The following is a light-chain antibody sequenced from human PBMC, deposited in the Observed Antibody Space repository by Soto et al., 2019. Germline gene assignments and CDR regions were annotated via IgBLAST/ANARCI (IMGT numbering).Light chain of an antibody. CDR3: QQINSYPIT. Sequence: DIQLTQSPSFLSASVGDRVTITCRASQGINSYLAWYQQKPGKVPKLLIYAAATLQSGVPSRFSGSGSGTAFTLTISRPQPEDFATYYCQQINSYPITFGQGTPLEI. V-gene: IGKV1-9*01. CDR2: AAA. CDR1: QGINSY. J-gene: IGKJ5*01.